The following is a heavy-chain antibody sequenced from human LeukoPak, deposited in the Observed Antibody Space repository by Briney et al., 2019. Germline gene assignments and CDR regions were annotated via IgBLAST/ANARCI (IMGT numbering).Heavy chain of an antibody. CDR3: AEDEGYCSGGSCYFDY. CDR1: GFTFSSYA. J-gene: IGHJ4*02. Sequence: GGSLRLSCAASGFTFSSYAMSWVRQAPGKGLEWVSAISGSGGSTYYADSVKGRFTISRDNSKNTVYLEMNSLRAEDTAVYYCAEDEGYCSGGSCYFDYWGQGTLVTVSS. V-gene: IGHV3-23*01. D-gene: IGHD2-15*01. CDR2: ISGSGGST.